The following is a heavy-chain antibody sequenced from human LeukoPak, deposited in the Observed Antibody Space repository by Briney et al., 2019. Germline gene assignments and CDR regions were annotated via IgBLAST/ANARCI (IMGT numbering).Heavy chain of an antibody. Sequence: PGGSLRLSCEASGFTFGSHAMYWVRPAPGKGLEWVAGIFGSGGSPHYADPVKGRFTISRDNSRNAVYLQINSLRAEDTAVYYCGKTTVGYSSGQKPAWPVDYWGQGTLVTVSS. V-gene: IGHV3-23*01. J-gene: IGHJ4*02. CDR1: GFTFGSHA. CDR3: GKTTVGYSSGQKPAWPVDY. D-gene: IGHD5-18*01. CDR2: IFGSGGSP.